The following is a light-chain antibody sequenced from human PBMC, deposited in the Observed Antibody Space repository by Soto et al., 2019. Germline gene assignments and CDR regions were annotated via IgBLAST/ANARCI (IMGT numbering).Light chain of an antibody. Sequence: QSALTQPRSVSGSPGQSVTISCTGTSSDVGGYNYVSWYQQYPGTTPKLMIYDVTMRPSGVPDRFSGSKSGNTASLTISGLQAEDEADYYCCSYAGSYTFYVFGTGDQGHRP. J-gene: IGLJ1*01. CDR2: DVT. CDR1: SSDVGGYNY. CDR3: CSYAGSYTFYV. V-gene: IGLV2-11*01.